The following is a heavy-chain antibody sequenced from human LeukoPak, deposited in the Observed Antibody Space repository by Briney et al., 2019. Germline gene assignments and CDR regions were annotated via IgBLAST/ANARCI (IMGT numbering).Heavy chain of an antibody. D-gene: IGHD3-10*01. J-gene: IGHJ6*02. Sequence: GGSLRLSCVASGFPFGNYAMKWVRQAPGQGLEWSSYTSNSGSTIYYADSVRGRFTMSRDNAKNSMYLQMNSLSAEDTAIYYCARGGSPYGMDVWGPGTTVTVSS. V-gene: IGHV3-48*03. CDR2: TSNSGSTI. CDR1: GFPFGNYA. CDR3: ARGGSPYGMDV.